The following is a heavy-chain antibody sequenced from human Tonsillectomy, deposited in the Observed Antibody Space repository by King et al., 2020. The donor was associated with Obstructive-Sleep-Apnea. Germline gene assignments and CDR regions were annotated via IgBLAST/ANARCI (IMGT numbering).Heavy chain of an antibody. Sequence: VQLVESGGGLVQPGRSLRLSCAAAGFTFDDYAMHWVRQAPGKGLEWVSGTSWNSGSIGYADSVKGRFTISRDNAKNSLYLQMNSLRPEDTALYYCAKDGVPAANYYYYGMDVWGQGTTVTVSS. D-gene: IGHD2-2*01. CDR1: GFTFDDYA. V-gene: IGHV3-9*01. J-gene: IGHJ6*02. CDR3: AKDGVPAANYYYYGMDV. CDR2: TSWNSGSI.